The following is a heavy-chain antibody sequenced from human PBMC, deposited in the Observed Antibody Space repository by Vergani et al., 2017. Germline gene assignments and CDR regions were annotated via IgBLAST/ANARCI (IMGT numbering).Heavy chain of an antibody. CDR2: ISWNSGSI. V-gene: IGHV3-9*01. Sequence: EVQLVESGGGLVQPGRSLRLSCAASGFTFDDYAMHWVRQAPGKGLEWVSGISWNSGSIGYADSVKGRFTISRDNSKNTLYLQMNSLRAEDTAVYYCAKDGGSYLNYYYYYYMDVWGKGTTVTVSS. J-gene: IGHJ6*03. CDR1: GFTFDDYA. CDR3: AKDGGSYLNYYYYYYMDV. D-gene: IGHD1-26*01.